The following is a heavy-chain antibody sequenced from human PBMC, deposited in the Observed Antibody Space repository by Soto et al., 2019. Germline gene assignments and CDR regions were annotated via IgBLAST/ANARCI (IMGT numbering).Heavy chain of an antibody. D-gene: IGHD3-22*01. Sequence: GSGNEYFKTSGYPFTREYMHCGRKAPGQGLEWMGIINPSGGSTSYAQKFQGRVTMTRDTSTSTVYMELSSLRSEDTAVYYCARDQLGSGYSEYYFDYWGQGTLVTVSS. J-gene: IGHJ4*02. CDR2: INPSGGST. CDR1: GYPFTREY. V-gene: IGHV1-46*01. CDR3: ARDQLGSGYSEYYFDY.